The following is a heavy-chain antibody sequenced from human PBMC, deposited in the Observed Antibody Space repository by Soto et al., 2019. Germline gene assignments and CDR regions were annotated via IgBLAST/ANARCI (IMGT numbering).Heavy chain of an antibody. CDR3: VKDGSSGWPYYNYMDV. Sequence: QVQLVESGGGVVQPGRSLRLSCAASGFTFRSYGMHWVRQAPGKGLEWVAVISYDGSNKHYADSVKGRFTISRDNSKNTLYLQMSRLRAEDTAVYYCVKDGSSGWPYYNYMDVWGQGTTVTVSS. CDR2: ISYDGSNK. D-gene: IGHD6-19*01. J-gene: IGHJ6*03. CDR1: GFTFRSYG. V-gene: IGHV3-30*18.